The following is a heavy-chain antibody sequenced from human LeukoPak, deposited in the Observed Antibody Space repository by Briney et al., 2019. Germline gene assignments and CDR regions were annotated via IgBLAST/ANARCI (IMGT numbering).Heavy chain of an antibody. J-gene: IGHJ3*02. V-gene: IGHV3-30*02. Sequence: PGGSLRLSCAASGFTFSSYGMHWVCQAPGKGLEWVAFIRYDGSNKYFADSVKGRFTISRDTSKNTLYLQINSLRVEDTAMYYCAKDGRQRKTYYYGSGSANAFDIWGQGTMVTVSS. CDR2: IRYDGSNK. D-gene: IGHD3-10*01. CDR1: GFTFSSYG. CDR3: AKDGRQRKTYYYGSGSANAFDI.